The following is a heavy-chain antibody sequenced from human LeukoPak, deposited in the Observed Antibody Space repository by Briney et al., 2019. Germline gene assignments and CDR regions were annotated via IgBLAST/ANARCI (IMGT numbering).Heavy chain of an antibody. J-gene: IGHJ6*04. CDR2: ISSGSSYT. V-gene: IGHV3-11*06. CDR1: GFTFGDYY. Sequence: GGSLRLSCAASGFTFGDYYMSWIRQAPGKGLERVSYISSGSSYTNYADSVKGRFTISRDNAKNSLYLQMNSLRAEDTAVYYCARESGAVVPAAMHYYYGMDVWGKGTTVTVSS. D-gene: IGHD2-2*01. CDR3: ARESGAVVPAAMHYYYGMDV.